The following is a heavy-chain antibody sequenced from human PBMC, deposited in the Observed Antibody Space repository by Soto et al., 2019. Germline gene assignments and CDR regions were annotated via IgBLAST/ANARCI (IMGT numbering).Heavy chain of an antibody. J-gene: IGHJ4*02. CDR2: IIPIFGTA. CDR1: GFTFSSYA. V-gene: IGHV1-69*01. CDR3: AREYGDYGGAYFDY. D-gene: IGHD4-17*01. Sequence: QVQLVESGGGVVQPGRSLRLSCAASGFTFSSYAISWVRQAPGQGLEWMGGIIPIFGTANYAQKFQGRVTITADESTSTAYMELSSLRSEDTAVYYCAREYGDYGGAYFDYWGQGTLVTVSS.